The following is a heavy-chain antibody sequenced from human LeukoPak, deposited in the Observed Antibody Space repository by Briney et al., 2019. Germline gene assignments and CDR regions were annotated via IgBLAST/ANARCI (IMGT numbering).Heavy chain of an antibody. CDR2: IYPGDSDA. V-gene: IGHV5-51*01. CDR1: GYSFTSYW. J-gene: IGHJ4*02. CDR3: ASAIFRYNGNYAFFN. Sequence: GESLKISCKGSGYSFTSYWIGWVRQMPGKGLEWMGIIYPGDSDARYSPSFQGQVTISADKSISTAYLQWSSLKASDTAMHYCASAIFRYNGNYAFFNWARGPLVTVS. D-gene: IGHD1-7*01.